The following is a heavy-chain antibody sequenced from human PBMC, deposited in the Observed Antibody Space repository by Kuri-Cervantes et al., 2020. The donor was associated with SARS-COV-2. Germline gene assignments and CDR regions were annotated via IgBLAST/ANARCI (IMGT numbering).Heavy chain of an antibody. CDR1: GFTFSSYG. V-gene: IGHV3-30*02. CDR2: IRYDGSNK. CDR3: TTDHKLNSYYYYYMDV. D-gene: IGHD1-26*01. Sequence: GESLKISCAASGFTFSSYGMHWVRQAPGKGLEWVAFIRYDGSNKYYADSVKGRFTISRDNSKNTLYLQMNSLKTEDTAVYYCTTDHKLNSYYYYYMDVWGKGTTVTVSS. J-gene: IGHJ6*03.